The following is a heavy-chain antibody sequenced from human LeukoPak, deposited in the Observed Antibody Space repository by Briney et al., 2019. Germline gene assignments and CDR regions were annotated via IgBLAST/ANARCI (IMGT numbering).Heavy chain of an antibody. CDR3: AKTLGSGGFFFAFDI. V-gene: IGHV3-23*01. CDR1: AFTFSDYA. J-gene: IGHJ3*02. Sequence: GGSLRLSCAASAFTFSDYAMTWVRQAPGEGLEWVSGTSAGDGSRHYADSVKGRFTISRDNFKNTLYLQMNSLRAEDTAVYYCAKTLGSGGFFFAFDIWGQGTMVTVSS. CDR2: TSAGDGSR. D-gene: IGHD2-15*01.